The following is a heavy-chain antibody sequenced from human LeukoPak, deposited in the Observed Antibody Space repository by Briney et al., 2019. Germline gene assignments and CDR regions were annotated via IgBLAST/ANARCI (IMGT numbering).Heavy chain of an antibody. D-gene: IGHD3-10*01. CDR1: GFAFNTYA. CDR3: AREIFGSGSYLDF. V-gene: IGHV3-33*01. J-gene: IGHJ4*02. Sequence: GGSLRLSCAASGFAFNTYAMHWVRQAPGQGLEWVALIWHDGSHKFYSNSVRGQFTIYRDNPKNTVSLQMNNLRPEDTAVYYCAREIFGSGSYLDFWGQGTLVTVSS. CDR2: IWHDGSHK.